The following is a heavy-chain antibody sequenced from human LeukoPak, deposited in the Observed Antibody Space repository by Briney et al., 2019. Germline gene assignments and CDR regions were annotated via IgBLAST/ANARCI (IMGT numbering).Heavy chain of an antibody. J-gene: IGHJ4*02. CDR2: INHSGST. CDR3: AKAHMYYDYIWGSYRRYYFDY. D-gene: IGHD3-16*02. V-gene: IGHV4-34*01. CDR1: GGSFSGYY. Sequence: SETLSLTCAVYGGSFSGYYWSWIRQPPGKGLEWIGEINHSGSTNYNPSLKSRVTISVDTSKNQFSLKLSSVTAADTAVYYCAKAHMYYDYIWGSYRRYYFDYRGQGTLVTVSS.